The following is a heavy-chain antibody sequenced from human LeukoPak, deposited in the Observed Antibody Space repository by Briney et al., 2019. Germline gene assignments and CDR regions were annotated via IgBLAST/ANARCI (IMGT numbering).Heavy chain of an antibody. V-gene: IGHV3-73*01. CDR2: IRSKANSYAT. CDR3: TRLISGGYDDIDY. D-gene: IGHD5-12*01. J-gene: IGHJ4*02. Sequence: GGSLRLSCAASGFTFSGSAMHWVRQASGKGLEWVGRIRSKANSYATAYAASVKGRFTISRDDSKNTAYLQMNSLKTEDTAVYYCTRLISGGYDDIDYWGQGTLVTVSS. CDR1: GFTFSGSA.